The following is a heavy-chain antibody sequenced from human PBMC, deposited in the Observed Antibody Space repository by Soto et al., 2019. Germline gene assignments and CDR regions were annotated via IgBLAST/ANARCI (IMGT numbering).Heavy chain of an antibody. J-gene: IGHJ4*02. Sequence: GGSLRLSCSASGFTFSSYAMHWVRQAPGKGLEYVSAISSNGGSTYYADSVKGRFTISRDNSKNTLYLQMSSLRAEDTAVYYCVKPFSSWYRPIFDYWGQGTLVTVSS. D-gene: IGHD6-13*01. V-gene: IGHV3-64D*06. CDR2: ISSNGGST. CDR1: GFTFSSYA. CDR3: VKPFSSWYRPIFDY.